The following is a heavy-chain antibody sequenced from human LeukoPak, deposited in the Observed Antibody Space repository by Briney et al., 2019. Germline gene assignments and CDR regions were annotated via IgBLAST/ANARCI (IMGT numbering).Heavy chain of an antibody. J-gene: IGHJ4*02. CDR3: ASHAHDYDSSGYFDA. CDR1: RLTFNSNA. CDR2: ISVSGGRG. Sequence: GGSLRLSCVVSRLTFNSNAMYWVRQAPGEGLEWVSGISVSGGRGYYADSVKGRLSVARDNSKHTVYLQMNSLRAEDTAVYFCASHAHDYDSSGYFDAWGQGALVTVSS. D-gene: IGHD3-22*01. V-gene: IGHV3-23*01.